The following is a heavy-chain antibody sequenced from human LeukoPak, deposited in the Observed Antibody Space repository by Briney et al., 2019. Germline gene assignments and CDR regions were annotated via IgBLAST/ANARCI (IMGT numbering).Heavy chain of an antibody. CDR3: ARDEYGDFQGFDF. CDR1: GVSITSYY. D-gene: IGHD4-17*01. CDR2: IHSRGTT. V-gene: IGHV4-59*13. J-gene: IGHJ4*02. Sequence: SETLSLTCSVSGVSITSYYWNWIRQSPGKGLEWLGNIHSRGTTNHNPSLKSRVTLSLDTSKSQFALKVTSVTAADTAVYYCARDEYGDFQGFDFWGQGTRVTVSS.